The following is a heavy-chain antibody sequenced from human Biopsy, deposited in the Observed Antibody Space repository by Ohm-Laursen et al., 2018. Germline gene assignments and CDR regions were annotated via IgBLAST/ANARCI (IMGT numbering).Heavy chain of an antibody. CDR3: VTTRSFDN. CDR2: ISSSGRTM. CDR1: GFSFSDYY. J-gene: IGHJ4*02. D-gene: IGHD5-24*01. V-gene: IGHV3-11*01. Sequence: SLRLSCAASGFSFSDYYMIWIRQAPGKGLEWVSYISSSGRTMYYADSVKGRFTISRDNANKSLYLQMNSLRAEDTAVYYCVTTRSFDNWGQGTLVTVSS.